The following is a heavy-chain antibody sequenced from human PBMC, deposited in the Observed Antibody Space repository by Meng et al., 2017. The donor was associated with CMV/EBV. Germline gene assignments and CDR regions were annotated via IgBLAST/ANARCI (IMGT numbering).Heavy chain of an antibody. J-gene: IGHJ5*02. CDR1: GYTFTSYD. CDR2: ISVYNGNT. V-gene: IGHV1-18*01. Sequence: ASVNVSCKASGYTFTSYDINWVRQAPGQGLEWMGWISVYNGNTNYAQKLQGRVTMTTDTSTSTAYMELRSLRSDDTALYYCARDPYCGSTSCYPQPDWFDPWGQGTLVTVSS. D-gene: IGHD2-2*01. CDR3: ARDPYCGSTSCYPQPDWFDP.